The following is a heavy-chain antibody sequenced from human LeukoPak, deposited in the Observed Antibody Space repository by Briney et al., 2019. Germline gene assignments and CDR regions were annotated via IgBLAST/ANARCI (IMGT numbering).Heavy chain of an antibody. CDR1: GFTFSSYA. CDR3: AKGLDRGSYLYIDH. Sequence: GGSLRLSCEVSGFTFSSYALTWVRQAPGKGLEWVSGICGSGGSTYYADSVKGRFTISRDNSKNTLYLQMNSLRAEDTAVYYCAKGLDRGSYLYIDHWGQGILVTVSS. D-gene: IGHD1-26*01. J-gene: IGHJ4*02. CDR2: ICGSGGST. V-gene: IGHV3-23*01.